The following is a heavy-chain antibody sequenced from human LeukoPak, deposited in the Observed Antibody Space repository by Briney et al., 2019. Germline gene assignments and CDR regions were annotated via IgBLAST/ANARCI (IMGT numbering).Heavy chain of an antibody. Sequence: SETLSLTCTVSGSSLSNDYWGWIRQSPGKGLEWIGSIHHSGNIFESGSTHYTPSLKSRVTVSADTSENQFSLKLTSVTAADTAVYFCARNASTGFFDAWGQGTLVIVSS. CDR3: ARNASTGFFDA. CDR1: GSSLSNDY. D-gene: IGHD3-9*01. V-gene: IGHV4-4*09. CDR2: IHHSGNIFESGST. J-gene: IGHJ5*02.